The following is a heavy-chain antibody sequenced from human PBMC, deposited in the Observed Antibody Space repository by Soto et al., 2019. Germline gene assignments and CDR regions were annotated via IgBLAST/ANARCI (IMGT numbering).Heavy chain of an antibody. CDR1: GFTFSSYG. J-gene: IGHJ3*02. D-gene: IGHD6-19*01. Sequence: QVQLVESGGGVVQPGRSLRLSCAASGFTFSSYGMHWVRQAPGKGLEWVAVISYDGRNKYYADSVKGRFTISRDNSKNTLNLQMNSLRAEDTAVYYCARDRGSSGWYDAFDIWGQGTMVTVSS. CDR3: ARDRGSSGWYDAFDI. V-gene: IGHV3-30*03. CDR2: ISYDGRNK.